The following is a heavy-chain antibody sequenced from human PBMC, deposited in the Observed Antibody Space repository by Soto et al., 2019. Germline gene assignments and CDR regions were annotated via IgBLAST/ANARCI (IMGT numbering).Heavy chain of an antibody. J-gene: IGHJ6*02. CDR2: INAGNGNT. CDR1: GYTLTRNA. CDR3: ASSNIVAAPYGMDV. Sequence: SVKLSCKASGYTLTRNAMHWARQAPGQRIEWMGWINAGNGNTKYSQKFQGRVTITRDTSASTAYMELSSLRSEDTAVYYCASSNIVAAPYGMDVWGQGTTVTVSS. D-gene: IGHD6-13*01. V-gene: IGHV1-3*01.